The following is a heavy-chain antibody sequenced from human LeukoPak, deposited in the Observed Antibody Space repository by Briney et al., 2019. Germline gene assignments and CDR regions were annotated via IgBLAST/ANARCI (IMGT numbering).Heavy chain of an antibody. D-gene: IGHD3-10*01. J-gene: IGHJ1*01. CDR3: ATYAGSSSKYFQD. Sequence: GESLKISCKGSGYSFTSYWIGWVRQMPGKGLEWLGIINPGDSDTRYSPSFQGQVTISADKSISTAYLQRSSLQASDTAMYYCATYAGSSSKYFQDWGQGTLVTVSS. V-gene: IGHV5-51*01. CDR1: GYSFTSYW. CDR2: INPGDSDT.